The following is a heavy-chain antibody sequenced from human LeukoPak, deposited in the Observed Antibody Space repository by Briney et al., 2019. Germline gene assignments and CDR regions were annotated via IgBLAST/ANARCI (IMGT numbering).Heavy chain of an antibody. J-gene: IGHJ4*02. CDR1: GFTFSSYG. V-gene: IGHV3-30*18. Sequence: GGSLRLSCAASGFTFSSYGMHWVRQAPGKGLEWVAVISYDGSNKYYADSVKGRFTISRDNSKNTLYLQMNSLRAEDTAVYYCAKPREAIVGAVYYWGQGTMVTVSS. CDR2: ISYDGSNK. CDR3: AKPREAIVGAVYY. D-gene: IGHD1-26*01.